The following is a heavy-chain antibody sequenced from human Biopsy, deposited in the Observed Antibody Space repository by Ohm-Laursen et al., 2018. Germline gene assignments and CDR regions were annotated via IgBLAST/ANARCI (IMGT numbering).Heavy chain of an antibody. Sequence: GTLSLTCAVSGGSISSDYWSWIRQPPGKGLQWIGYVYYTGSTDYNPSLQSRVTISVDTSKNHFSLRLRSVTPADTAIYYCARDRGYYSDRTVPGYLDLWGRGTLVTVSS. CDR2: VYYTGST. J-gene: IGHJ2*01. CDR3: ARDRGYYSDRTVPGYLDL. D-gene: IGHD3-22*01. V-gene: IGHV4-59*01. CDR1: GGSISSDY.